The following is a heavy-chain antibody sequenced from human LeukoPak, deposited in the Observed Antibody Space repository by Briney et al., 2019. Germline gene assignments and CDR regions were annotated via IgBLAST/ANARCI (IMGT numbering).Heavy chain of an antibody. J-gene: IGHJ6*03. CDR2: ISWNSGSI. CDR3: AKVDYSSTSCPGYYMDV. Sequence: GGSLRLSCAASGFTFDDYAMHWVRQAPGKGLEWVSGISWNSGSIGYADSVKGRFTISRDNAKNSLYLQMNSLRAEDTALYYCAKVDYSSTSCPGYYMDVWGKGTTVTVSS. D-gene: IGHD2-2*01. V-gene: IGHV3-9*01. CDR1: GFTFDDYA.